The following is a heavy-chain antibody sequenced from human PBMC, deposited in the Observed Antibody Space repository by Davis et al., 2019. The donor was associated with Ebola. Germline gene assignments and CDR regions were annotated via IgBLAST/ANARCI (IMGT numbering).Heavy chain of an antibody. J-gene: IGHJ6*02. V-gene: IGHV2-5*02. CDR1: GFSLSTSGVG. Sequence: SGPTLVKPTQTLTLTCTFSGFSLSTSGVGAGWIRQPPGKALEWLALIYWDDDKRYSPSLKSRLTITKDTSKNQVVLTMTNMDPVDTATYYCAHNNYYGSGSYLAYAYGMDVWGQGTTVTVSS. D-gene: IGHD3-10*01. CDR2: IYWDDDK. CDR3: AHNNYYGSGSYLAYAYGMDV.